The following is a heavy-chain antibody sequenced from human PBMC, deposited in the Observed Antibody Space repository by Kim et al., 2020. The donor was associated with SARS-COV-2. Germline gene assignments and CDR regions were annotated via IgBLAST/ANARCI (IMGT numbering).Heavy chain of an antibody. CDR3: ARDGGTNEDF. Sequence: GGSLRLSCVASGFSFSDYYMTWIRQAPGKGLEWVSYIGYSGSGLYYADSVKGRFTISRDNAKNSVYLQMNSLRPEDTAVYYCARDGGTNEDFWGQGTLVTVSS. D-gene: IGHD1-1*01. CDR2: IGYSGSGL. J-gene: IGHJ4*02. V-gene: IGHV3-11*01. CDR1: GFSFSDYY.